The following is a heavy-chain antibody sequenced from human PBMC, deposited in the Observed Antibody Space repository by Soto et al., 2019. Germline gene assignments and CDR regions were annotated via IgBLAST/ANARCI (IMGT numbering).Heavy chain of an antibody. V-gene: IGHV4-34*01. CDR2: INHSGST. CDR1: GGSISEYY. CDR3: ARVRAARGARDMDV. Sequence: SETLSLTRTVSGGSISEYYRSWIRQPPGKGLEWIGEINHSGSTNYNPSVKSRVTISLDTSKNQLSLSLNSVTAADTAVYYCARVRAARGARDMDVWGKGATVTVSS. D-gene: IGHD6-6*01. J-gene: IGHJ6*03.